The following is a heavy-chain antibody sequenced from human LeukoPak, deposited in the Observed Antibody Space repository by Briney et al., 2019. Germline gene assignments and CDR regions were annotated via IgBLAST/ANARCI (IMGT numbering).Heavy chain of an antibody. J-gene: IGHJ4*02. CDR3: ITPLPYSAQ. D-gene: IGHD2-21*01. CDR2: IKPKTDGETT. V-gene: IGHV3-15*07. Sequence: GGSLRLSCAASGFTFSNAYMNWVRQAPGKGLEWVGRIKPKTDGETTEYAAPVKGRFSISRDDSKNMLYLQMNSLKTEDAAVYYCITPLPYSAQGGQGTLVTVSS. CDR1: GFTFSNAY.